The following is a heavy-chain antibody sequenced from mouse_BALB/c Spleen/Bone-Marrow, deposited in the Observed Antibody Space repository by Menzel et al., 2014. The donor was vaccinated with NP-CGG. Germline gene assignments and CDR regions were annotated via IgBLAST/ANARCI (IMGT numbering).Heavy chain of an antibody. CDR3: ARYRYGNFDY. V-gene: IGHV14-3*02. CDR2: IDPANGNT. J-gene: IGHJ2*01. CDR1: GFNTKDTY. Sequence: VQLQQSGAELVKPGASVKLSCTASGFNTKDTYIHWVKRRPEQGLEWIGRIDPANGNTKYDPKFQGKATITADTSSNTAYLQLSSLTSEDTAVYYCARYRYGNFDYWGQGTTLTVSS. D-gene: IGHD2-1*01.